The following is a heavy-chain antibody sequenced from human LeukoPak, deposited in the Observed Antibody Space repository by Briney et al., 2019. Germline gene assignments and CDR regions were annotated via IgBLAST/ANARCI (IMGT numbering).Heavy chain of an antibody. J-gene: IGHJ1*01. CDR1: GGTFSSYA. CDR2: IIPIFGTA. V-gene: IGHV1-69*05. Sequence: ASVKVSCKASGGTFSSYAISWVRQAPGQGLEWIGRIIPIFGTANYAQKFQGRVTITTDESTSTAYMELSSLRSEDTAVYYCARSDAPGAAPLQHWGQGTLVTVSS. D-gene: IGHD6-6*01. CDR3: ARSDAPGAAPLQH.